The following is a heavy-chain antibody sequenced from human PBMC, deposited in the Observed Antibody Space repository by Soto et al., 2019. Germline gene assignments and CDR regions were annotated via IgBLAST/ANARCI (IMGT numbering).Heavy chain of an antibody. CDR1: GYTFTGYY. D-gene: IGHD3-22*01. Sequence: ASVKVSCKASGYTFTGYYMHWVRQAPGQGLELMGWINPNSGGTNYAQKFQGWVTMTRDTSISTAYMELSRLRSDDTAVYYCARDRRPGADREWNYYDSSGYYGSINAFDIWGQGTMVTVSS. CDR3: ARDRRPGADREWNYYDSSGYYGSINAFDI. V-gene: IGHV1-2*04. J-gene: IGHJ3*02. CDR2: INPNSGGT.